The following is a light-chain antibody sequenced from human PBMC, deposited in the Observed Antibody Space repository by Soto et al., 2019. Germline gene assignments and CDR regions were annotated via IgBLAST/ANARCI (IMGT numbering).Light chain of an antibody. CDR1: QRVGDY. V-gene: IGKV3-11*01. CDR3: QQREDWPRA. J-gene: IGKJ4*01. Sequence: EIVLTQSPATLSLSPGERATLSCRASQRVGDYFGWYQQKPGQAPRLLIYDASQRATGVPARFSASGSGTDFTLTISSLEPEDFAIYYCQQREDWPRAFGGGTKVEFK. CDR2: DAS.